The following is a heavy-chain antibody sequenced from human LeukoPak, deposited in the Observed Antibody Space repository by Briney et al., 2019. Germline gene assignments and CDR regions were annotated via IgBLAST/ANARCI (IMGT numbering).Heavy chain of an antibody. CDR3: AGGIRFDP. CDR1: GGTFSGYY. V-gene: IGHV4-34*01. CDR2: INHSGST. Sequence: SETLSLTCAVYGGTFSGYYWSWIRQPPGKGLEWIGEINHSGSTNYNPSLKSRVTISVDTSKNQFSLKLSSVTAADTAVYYCAGGIRFDPWGQGTLVTVSS. J-gene: IGHJ5*02.